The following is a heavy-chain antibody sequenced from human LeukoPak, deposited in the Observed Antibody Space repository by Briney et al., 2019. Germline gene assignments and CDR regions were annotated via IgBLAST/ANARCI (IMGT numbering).Heavy chain of an antibody. CDR2: ISYDEITK. V-gene: IGHV3-33*01. CDR1: GFTFNTYA. CDR3: ARSSRDSSGYFFDY. Sequence: GGSLRLSCVASGFTFNTYAMHWVRQAPGKGLEWVAVISYDEITKYYGDSVKGRFTISRDNSQNTADLQMNSLRAEDAAVYYCARSSRDSSGYFFDYWGQGSLVTVSS. D-gene: IGHD3-22*01. J-gene: IGHJ4*02.